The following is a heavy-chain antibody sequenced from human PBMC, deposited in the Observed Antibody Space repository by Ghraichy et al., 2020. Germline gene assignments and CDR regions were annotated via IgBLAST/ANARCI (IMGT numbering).Heavy chain of an antibody. CDR3: ASQPIMIDAFDI. Sequence: SETLSLTCTVSGGSISSYYWSWIRQPPGKGLEWIGYIYYSGSTNYNPSLKSRVTISVDTSKNQFSLKLSSVTAADTAVYYCASQPIMIDAFDIWGQGTMVTVSS. CDR2: IYYSGST. V-gene: IGHV4-59*01. D-gene: IGHD3-16*01. J-gene: IGHJ3*02. CDR1: GGSISSYY.